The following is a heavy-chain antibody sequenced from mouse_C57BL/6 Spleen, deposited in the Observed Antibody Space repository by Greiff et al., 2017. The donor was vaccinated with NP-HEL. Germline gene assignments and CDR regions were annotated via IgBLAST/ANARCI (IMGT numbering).Heavy chain of an antibody. J-gene: IGHJ4*01. CDR2: IDPSDSDT. D-gene: IGHD1-1*01. CDR3: ARWTTRAMDY. V-gene: IGHV1-52*01. CDR1: GYTFTSYW. Sequence: QVQLQQPGAELVRPGSSVKLSCKASGYTFTSYWMHWVKQRPIQGLEWIGNIDPSDSDTHYNQKFKDKATLTVDKSSSTAYMQLSSLTSEDSAVYYCARWTTRAMDYWGKGTSVTVSS.